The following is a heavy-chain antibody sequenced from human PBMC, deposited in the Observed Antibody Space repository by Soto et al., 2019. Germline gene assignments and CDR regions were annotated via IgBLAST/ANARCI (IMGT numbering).Heavy chain of an antibody. CDR3: AKARPRMTSGYFFDY. J-gene: IGHJ4*02. CDR2: VSASGLNT. V-gene: IGHV3-23*01. CDR1: GFTFSTYA. Sequence: EVQLLESGGKLVQPGGSLTLSCAASGFTFSTYAMAWVRQAPGKGLEWVSGVSASGLNTDYADPVKGRFYISRDNSKNTVSLHMNSLVAEYTPLYYCAKARPRMTSGYFFDYLGQGTPVTVSS. D-gene: IGHD1-1*01.